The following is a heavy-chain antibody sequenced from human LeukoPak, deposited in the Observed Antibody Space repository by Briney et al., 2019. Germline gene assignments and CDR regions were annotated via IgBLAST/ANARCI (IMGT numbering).Heavy chain of an antibody. Sequence: SVKVSCKASGGTFSSYAISWVRQAPGQGLEWMGGIIPIFGTANYAQKFQGRVTITADKSTSTAYMELSSLRSEDTAAYYCARANPDYGDYYFDYWGQGTLVTVSS. CDR1: GGTFSSYA. CDR3: ARANPDYGDYYFDY. J-gene: IGHJ4*02. V-gene: IGHV1-69*06. CDR2: IIPIFGTA. D-gene: IGHD4-17*01.